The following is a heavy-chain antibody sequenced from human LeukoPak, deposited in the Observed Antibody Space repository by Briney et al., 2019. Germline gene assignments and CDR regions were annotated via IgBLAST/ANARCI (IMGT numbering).Heavy chain of an antibody. Sequence: GASVKVSCKASGGTFSSYAISWVRQAPGQGLEWMGGIIPIFGTANYAQKFQGRVTITTDESTSTAYMELSSLRSEDTAVYYCARDRWDYYVSSGFFDYWGQGTLVTVSS. CDR2: IIPIFGTA. CDR1: GGTFSSYA. CDR3: ARDRWDYYVSSGFFDY. V-gene: IGHV1-69*05. J-gene: IGHJ4*02. D-gene: IGHD3-22*01.